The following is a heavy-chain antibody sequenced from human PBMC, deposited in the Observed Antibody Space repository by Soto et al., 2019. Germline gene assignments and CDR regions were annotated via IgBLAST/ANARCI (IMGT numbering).Heavy chain of an antibody. Sequence: GASVKVSCKASGYTFNKYGFNWVRQAPGQGLEWMGRISAFNDYTNLAQKFQGRITLTTDASTNTAYMELQILRSDDTAMYYCARGSGVVIPAGTPDAFDVWGQGTMVTVSS. CDR2: ISAFNDYT. D-gene: IGHD6-13*01. V-gene: IGHV1-18*01. CDR1: GYTFNKYG. CDR3: ARGSGVVIPAGTPDAFDV. J-gene: IGHJ3*01.